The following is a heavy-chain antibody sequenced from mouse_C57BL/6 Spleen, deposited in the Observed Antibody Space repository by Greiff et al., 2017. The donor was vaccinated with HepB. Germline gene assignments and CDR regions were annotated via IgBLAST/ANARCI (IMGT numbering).Heavy chain of an antibody. CDR1: GFSLTTYG. V-gene: IGHV2-5*01. D-gene: IGHD2-3*01. J-gene: IGHJ4*01. CDR2: IWRGGST. CDR3: AKILDGSYAMDY. Sequence: QVQLQQSGPGLVQPSQSLSITCTVSGFSLTTYGVHWVRQSPGKGLEWLGVIWRGGSTDYNAAFMSRLSITKDNSKSQVFFKMNSLQPDDTAIYYCAKILDGSYAMDYWGQGTSVTVSS.